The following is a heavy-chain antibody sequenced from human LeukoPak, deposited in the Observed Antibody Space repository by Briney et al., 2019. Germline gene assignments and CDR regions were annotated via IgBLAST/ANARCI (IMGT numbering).Heavy chain of an antibody. CDR3: ARAAVPYYYYAMDV. D-gene: IGHD6-19*01. Sequence: GGSLRLSCAASGFTFSSYAMHWVRQAPGKGLEYVSAISTNGGSTYYANSAKGRFTISRDNSKNTLYLQMGSLRAEDMAVYYCARAAVPYYYYAMDVWGQGTTVTVSS. J-gene: IGHJ6*02. V-gene: IGHV3-64*01. CDR2: ISTNGGST. CDR1: GFTFSSYA.